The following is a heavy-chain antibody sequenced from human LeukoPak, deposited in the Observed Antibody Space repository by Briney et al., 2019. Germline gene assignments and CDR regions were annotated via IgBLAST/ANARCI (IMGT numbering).Heavy chain of an antibody. J-gene: IGHJ4*02. V-gene: IGHV4-59*11. D-gene: IGHD6-19*01. CDR2: VYYSGTT. Sequence: SETLSLTCTLSRGSFSSQYWSWIRQPPGKGLEWIGYVYYSGTTNYNPSLKSRVTMSIDTSKNQFFLKLNYVTEADTAVYFCARSVWQWLGPYFDSWGQGALVTVSS. CDR1: RGSFSSQY. CDR3: ARSVWQWLGPYFDS.